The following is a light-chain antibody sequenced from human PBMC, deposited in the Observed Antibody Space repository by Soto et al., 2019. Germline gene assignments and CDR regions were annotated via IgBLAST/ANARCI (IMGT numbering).Light chain of an antibody. CDR1: SSDVGGYNY. CDR3: SSYTTISTYV. Sequence: QSALTQPASVSGSPGQSITISCTGTSSDVGGYNYVSWYQQHPGKAPNLMIYDVRNRPSGVSTRFSGSKAVNTASLTISGLQAEDEADYYCSSYTTISTYVFGTGTKLTV. CDR2: DVR. J-gene: IGLJ1*01. V-gene: IGLV2-14*01.